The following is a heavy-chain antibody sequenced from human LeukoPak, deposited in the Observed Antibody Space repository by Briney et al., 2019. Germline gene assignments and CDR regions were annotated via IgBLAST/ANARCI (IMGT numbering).Heavy chain of an antibody. CDR1: GITFGNNW. CDR2: INSDGGGA. Sequence: GGSLRLSCAASGITFGNNWMHWVRQGPGKGLAWISRINSDGGGAIYADSVKGRFTVSRDNAKNTLYLQMNSLRAEDTAVYYCARDVPHDWFDTWGQGTLVTVSS. V-gene: IGHV3-74*01. CDR3: ARDVPHDWFDT. J-gene: IGHJ5*02.